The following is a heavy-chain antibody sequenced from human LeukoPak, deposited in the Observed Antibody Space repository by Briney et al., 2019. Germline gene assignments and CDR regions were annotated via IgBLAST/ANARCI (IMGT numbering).Heavy chain of an antibody. Sequence: SQTLSLTCTVSGGSISSGDYYWSWIRQPPGKGLEWIGYIYYSGSTYYNPSLKSRVTISVDTSKNQFSLKLSSVTAADTAVYYCARGLRDYDAFDIWGQGTMVTVSS. V-gene: IGHV4-30-4*01. J-gene: IGHJ3*02. CDR3: ARGLRDYDAFDI. CDR1: GGSISSGDYY. CDR2: IYYSGST. D-gene: IGHD3-16*01.